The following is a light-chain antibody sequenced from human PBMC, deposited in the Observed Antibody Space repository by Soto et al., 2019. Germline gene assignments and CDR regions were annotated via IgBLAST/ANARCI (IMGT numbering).Light chain of an antibody. CDR3: QQYNNWPSWT. CDR1: PSVTN. V-gene: IGKV3D-15*01. Sequence: EIVLTQSPDTLSLSPGERATLSCRASPSVTNLAWYQQKPGQAPRLLIYGASTRATGIPARFSGSGSGTEFTLTISSLQSEDFAVYYCQQYNNWPSWTFGQGTKVDNK. CDR2: GAS. J-gene: IGKJ1*01.